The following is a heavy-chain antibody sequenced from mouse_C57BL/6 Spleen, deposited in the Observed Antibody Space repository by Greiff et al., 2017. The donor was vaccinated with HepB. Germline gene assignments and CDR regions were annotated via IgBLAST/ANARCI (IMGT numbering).Heavy chain of an antibody. CDR2: INPNNGGT. D-gene: IGHD2-2*01. Sequence: VQLQQSGPELVEPGASVKIPCKASGYTFTDYNMDWVKQSHGKSLEWIGDINPNNGGTIYNQKFKGKATLTVDKSSSTAYMELRSLTSEDTAVYYCARRSTMVTTRTWFAYWGQGTLVTVSA. CDR3: ARRSTMVTTRTWFAY. CDR1: GYTFTDYN. J-gene: IGHJ3*01. V-gene: IGHV1-18*01.